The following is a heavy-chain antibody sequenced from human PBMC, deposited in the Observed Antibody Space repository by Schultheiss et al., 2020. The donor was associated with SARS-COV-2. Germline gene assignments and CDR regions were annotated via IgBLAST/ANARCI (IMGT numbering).Heavy chain of an antibody. V-gene: IGHV3-30-3*01. Sequence: GGSLRLSCAASGFTFSSYAMHWVRQAPGKGLEWVAVISYDGSNKYYADSVKGRFTISRDNSKNTLYLQMNSLRAEDTAVYYCARDSAPSIAARLDYWGQGTQVTVSS. J-gene: IGHJ4*02. CDR2: ISYDGSNK. D-gene: IGHD6-6*01. CDR1: GFTFSSYA. CDR3: ARDSAPSIAARLDY.